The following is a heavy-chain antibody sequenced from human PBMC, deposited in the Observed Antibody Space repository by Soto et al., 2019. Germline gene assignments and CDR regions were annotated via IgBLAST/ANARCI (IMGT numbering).Heavy chain of an antibody. CDR3: ARGGEGVAFDI. CDR2: IWYDGSNK. D-gene: IGHD3-10*01. J-gene: IGHJ3*02. CDR1: GFTFSSYG. V-gene: IGHV3-33*01. Sequence: GGSLRLSCAASGFTFSSYGMHWVRQAPGKGLEWVAVIWYDGSNKYYADSVKGRFTISRDNSKNTLYLQMNSLRAEDTAVYYCARGGEGVAFDIWGQGTMVTVSS.